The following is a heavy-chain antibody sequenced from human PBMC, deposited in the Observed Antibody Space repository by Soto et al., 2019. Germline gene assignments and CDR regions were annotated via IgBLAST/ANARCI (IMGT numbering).Heavy chain of an antibody. CDR3: AKQDYVWGSYRTFDY. D-gene: IGHD3-16*02. Sequence: EVHLVESGGHLVQPGGFLRLSCAGSGFTFSGYWMSWVRQAPGKGLEWVANIKEDGSEKYYVDSVEGRFTISRDNAKNSLYLQMNSLRAEDTGVYYCAKQDYVWGSYRTFDYWGQGTLVTVSS. V-gene: IGHV3-7*01. J-gene: IGHJ4*02. CDR1: GFTFSGYW. CDR2: IKEDGSEK.